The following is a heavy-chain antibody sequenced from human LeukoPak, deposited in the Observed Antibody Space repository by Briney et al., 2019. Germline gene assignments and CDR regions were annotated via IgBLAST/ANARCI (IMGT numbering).Heavy chain of an antibody. D-gene: IGHD6-13*01. V-gene: IGHV3-30*18. CDR1: GFTFRSYG. CDR2: ISYDGSKK. CDR3: AKGRSSSWSFDY. J-gene: IGHJ4*02. Sequence: GRSLRLSCAASGFTFRSYGMHWVRQAPGKGLEWVAVISYDGSKKYHADSVKGRFTISRDNSKNTLYLQMNSLRAEDTAVYYCAKGRSSSWSFDYWGQGTLVTVSS.